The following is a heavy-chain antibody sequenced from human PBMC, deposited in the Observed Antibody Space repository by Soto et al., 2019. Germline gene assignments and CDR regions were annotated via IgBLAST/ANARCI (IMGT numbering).Heavy chain of an antibody. CDR3: ARSYSSGWYGIPTFDY. Sequence: RQAPGKGLEWVSVIYSGGSTYYADSVKGRFTISRDNSKNTLYLQMNSLRAEDTAVYYCARSYSSGWYGIPTFDYWGQGTLVTVSS. CDR2: IYSGGST. D-gene: IGHD6-19*01. V-gene: IGHV3-53*01. J-gene: IGHJ4*02.